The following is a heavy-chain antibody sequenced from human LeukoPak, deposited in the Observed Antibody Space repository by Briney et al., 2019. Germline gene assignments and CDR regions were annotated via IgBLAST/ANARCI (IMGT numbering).Heavy chain of an antibody. CDR3: ARSRFGEPLDY. J-gene: IGHJ4*02. Sequence: PSETLSLTCTVSGGSVSSGSYYWSWIRQPPGKGLEWIGYIYYSGSTNYNPSLKSRVTISVDTSKNQFSLKLSSVTAADTAVYYCARSRFGEPLDYWGQGTLVTVSS. CDR2: IYYSGST. D-gene: IGHD4-17*01. V-gene: IGHV4-61*01. CDR1: GGSVSSGSYY.